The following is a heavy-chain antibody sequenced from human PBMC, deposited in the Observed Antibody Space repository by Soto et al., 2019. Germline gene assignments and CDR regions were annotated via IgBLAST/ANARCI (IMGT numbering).Heavy chain of an antibody. J-gene: IGHJ4*02. V-gene: IGHV3-74*01. Sequence: EVQLVESGGGLVQPGGSLRLSCAASGFTFGNYWMYWVRQAPGKGLVWVSRLHSAGRITTYADSVKGRFTVSRDIAKNTLYLQMDSLRAEDTAMYYCARGRGSFYLDLWGQGTLVTVSS. CDR1: GFTFGNYW. D-gene: IGHD1-26*01. CDR3: ARGRGSFYLDL. CDR2: LHSAGRIT.